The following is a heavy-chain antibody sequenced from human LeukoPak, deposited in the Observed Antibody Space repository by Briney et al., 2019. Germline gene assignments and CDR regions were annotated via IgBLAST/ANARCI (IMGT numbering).Heavy chain of an antibody. CDR2: ISSSSRYI. CDR1: GFTFSSYS. CDR3: ARGGSSTSTRFDP. Sequence: GGSLRLSCAASGFTFSSYSMNWVRQAPGKGLEWVSSISSSSRYIYYADSVKGRFTISRDNAKNSLYLQMNSLRAEDTAVYYCARGGSSTSTRFDPWGQGTLVTVSS. D-gene: IGHD2-2*01. V-gene: IGHV3-21*01. J-gene: IGHJ5*02.